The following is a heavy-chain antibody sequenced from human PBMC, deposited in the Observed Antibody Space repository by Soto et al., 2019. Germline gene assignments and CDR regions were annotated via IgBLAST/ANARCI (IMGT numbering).Heavy chain of an antibody. V-gene: IGHV1-18*01. CDR1: GYTFTSYG. D-gene: IGHD3-10*01. Sequence: QVQLVQSGAEVKKPGASVKVSCKASGYTFTSYGISWVRQAPGQGLEWMGWISAYNGNTNYAQKLQGRVTMTTDTSTSTAYMELRSQRADDTAVYYCARVYRITMVRGELAEYWGQGTLVTVSS. J-gene: IGHJ4*02. CDR2: ISAYNGNT. CDR3: ARVYRITMVRGELAEY.